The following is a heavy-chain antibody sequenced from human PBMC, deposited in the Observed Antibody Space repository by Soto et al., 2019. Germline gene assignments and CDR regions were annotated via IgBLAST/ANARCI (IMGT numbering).Heavy chain of an antibody. V-gene: IGHV1-46*04. CDR1: AYTLITDY. J-gene: IGHJ4*02. D-gene: IGHD6-13*01. Sequence: QVQLVQSGTEVKKPGASVEVSCRSSAYTLITDYIHWVPQAPGQGLEWLGVTLPSGGQTSRAQKLQGRVTLTRDTSTRTVYMDLRSLTSEDTALYYGARDGSRWNFGLWCQGTLVTVSS. CDR2: TLPSGGQT. CDR3: ARDGSRWNFGL.